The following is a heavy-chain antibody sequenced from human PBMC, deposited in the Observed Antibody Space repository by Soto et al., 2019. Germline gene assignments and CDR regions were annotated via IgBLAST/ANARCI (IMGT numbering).Heavy chain of an antibody. V-gene: IGHV3-21*01. CDR3: ATPYYYNH. Sequence: GGSLRLSCAASGFMFSAYTRSWVRQAPGKGLEWLSSITSNSDHIDYADSVRGRFTVSRDNARKSLYLQMDSLGAEDTGVYYCATPYYYNHWGPGTLVTVYS. CDR2: ITSNSDHI. J-gene: IGHJ4*02. CDR1: GFMFSAYT.